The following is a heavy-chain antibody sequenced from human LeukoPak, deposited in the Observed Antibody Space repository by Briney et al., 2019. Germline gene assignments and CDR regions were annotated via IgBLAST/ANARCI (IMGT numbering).Heavy chain of an antibody. CDR1: GYTFTGYY. CDR2: INPNSGGT. Sequence: GASVKVSCKASGYTFTGYYMHWVRQAPGQGLEWMGWINPNSGGTNYAQKFQGRVTMTRDTSISTAYIELSRLRSDDTAVYYCARGSLGYCSSTSYYSPMEQQLDNWGQGTLVTVSS. CDR3: ARGSLGYCSSTSYYSPMEQQLDN. V-gene: IGHV1-2*02. J-gene: IGHJ4*02. D-gene: IGHD2-2*02.